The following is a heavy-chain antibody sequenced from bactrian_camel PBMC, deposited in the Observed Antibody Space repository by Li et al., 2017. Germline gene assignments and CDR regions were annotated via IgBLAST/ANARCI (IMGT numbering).Heavy chain of an antibody. CDR3: AADLDHPSNVDERARWLQTHPSSFMY. J-gene: IGHJ4*01. CDR2: LSADSQGST. CDR1: GLTFFGSD. Sequence: HVQLVESGGGSVQEGGSLLLSCVASGLTFFGSDMGWYRQVPGNECELVATLSADSQGSTTYSDSVKGRFTISQDNAKNTLYLQMDSLKAEDTAMYYCAADLDHPSNVDERARWLQTHPSSFMYWGRGTQVTVS. D-gene: IGHD2*01. V-gene: IGHV3S55*01.